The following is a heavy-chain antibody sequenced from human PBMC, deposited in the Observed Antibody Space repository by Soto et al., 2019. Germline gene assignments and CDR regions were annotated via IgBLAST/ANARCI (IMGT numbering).Heavy chain of an antibody. V-gene: IGHV3-23*01. CDR1: GFTFSTYA. Sequence: GGSLRLSCAASGFTFSTYAISWVRQTPGKGLEWVSVISGSGDFTYFADSVKGRFTISRDNLKNTIYLQMNSLRAEDTAVYYCAKGFYGSGSYYNERAFDSWGQGTLVTVSS. J-gene: IGHJ4*02. CDR3: AKGFYGSGSYYNERAFDS. D-gene: IGHD3-10*01. CDR2: ISGSGDFT.